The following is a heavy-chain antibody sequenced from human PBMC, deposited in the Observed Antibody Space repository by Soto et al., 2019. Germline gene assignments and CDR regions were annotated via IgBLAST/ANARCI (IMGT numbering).Heavy chain of an antibody. Sequence: TLSLTCAFSGGSLSSGGYSWSWIRQPPGKGLEWLALIYWDDDKRYNPSLKSRLTITKDTSENQVVLTMTNMDPVDTATYYCARSVSRLTLGPLGSFDYWGQGALVTVS. CDR3: ARSVSRLTLGPLGSFDY. CDR2: IYWDDDK. V-gene: IGHV2-5*08. J-gene: IGHJ4*02. CDR1: GGSLSSGGYS. D-gene: IGHD3-16*01.